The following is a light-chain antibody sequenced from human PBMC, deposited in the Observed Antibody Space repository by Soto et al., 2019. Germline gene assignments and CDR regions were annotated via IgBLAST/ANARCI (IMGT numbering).Light chain of an antibody. V-gene: IGLV3-21*04. J-gene: IGLJ1*01. CDR3: QLWDVGRDHYV. CDR1: NIGDKL. Sequence: SYELTQPPSVSVAPGETARISCEGNNIGDKLVHWYQQRPGQAPVLVMYFDSERPSGIPERFSGSNSGNTATLIITRVEAGDEADYYCQLWDVGRDHYVFGSGTKVTVL. CDR2: FDS.